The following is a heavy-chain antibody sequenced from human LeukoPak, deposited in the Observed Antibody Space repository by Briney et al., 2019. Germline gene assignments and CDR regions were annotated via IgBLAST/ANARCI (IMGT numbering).Heavy chain of an antibody. CDR2: FYTSANT. V-gene: IGHV4-4*09. D-gene: IGHD3-22*01. J-gene: IGHJ6*03. Sequence: SETLSLTCTVSGDSVSGYYGSWIRQPPGKGLEWIGYFYTSANTNYNPSLKSRVTVSVDTSKNQFSLKLTSVTAADTAVYYCARGLRDEERHYGYYYMDVWGKGTTVTVSS. CDR1: GDSVSGYY. CDR3: ARGLRDEERHYGYYYMDV.